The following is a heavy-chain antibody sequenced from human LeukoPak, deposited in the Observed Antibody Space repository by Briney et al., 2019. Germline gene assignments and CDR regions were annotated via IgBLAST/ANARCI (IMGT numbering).Heavy chain of an antibody. CDR3: ARGRGYGGYAYEY. Sequence: SETLSLACTVSGGSISGYYWSWIRQPPGKGLEWIGYIYYTGSTNYNPSLKSRVTISIDTSKNQFSLKLTSVTSADTAVFYCARGRGYGGYAYEYWGQGTLVTVSS. V-gene: IGHV4-59*01. J-gene: IGHJ4*02. CDR2: IYYTGST. CDR1: GGSISGYY. D-gene: IGHD5-12*01.